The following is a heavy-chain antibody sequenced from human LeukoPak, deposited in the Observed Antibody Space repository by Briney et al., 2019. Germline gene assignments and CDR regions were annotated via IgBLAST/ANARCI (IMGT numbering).Heavy chain of an antibody. J-gene: IGHJ5*02. CDR1: GFTFSTYA. Sequence: PGGSLRLSCAASGFTFSTYAMNWVRQAPGKRLEWVSSITGSGRDTYYADSVKGRFTISRDNSKNTLYLQMNSLRAEDTAVYYCAREREAADDIGGNWFDPWGQGTLVTVSS. CDR3: AREREAADDIGGNWFDP. D-gene: IGHD3-9*01. V-gene: IGHV3-23*01. CDR2: ITGSGRDT.